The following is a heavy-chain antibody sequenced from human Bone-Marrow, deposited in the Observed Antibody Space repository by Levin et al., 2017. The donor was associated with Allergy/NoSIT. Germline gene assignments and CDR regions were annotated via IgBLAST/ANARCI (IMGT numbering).Heavy chain of an antibody. J-gene: IGHJ5*02. CDR3: ARAQNLGWFDA. D-gene: IGHD2/OR15-2a*01. CDR1: GYRFNNYA. Sequence: ASVKVSCQASGYRFNNYAIHWVRQAPGERLEWMGWINTGNGNTKYSEKFQGRVTMTRDTSANTAHMELSSLRSEDTAVYFCARAQNLGWFDAWGQGIQVTVSS. V-gene: IGHV1-3*04. CDR2: INTGNGNT.